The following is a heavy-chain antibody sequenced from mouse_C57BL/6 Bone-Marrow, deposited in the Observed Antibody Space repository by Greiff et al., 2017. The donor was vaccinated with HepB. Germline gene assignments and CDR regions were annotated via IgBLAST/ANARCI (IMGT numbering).Heavy chain of an antibody. CDR2: IDPSDSET. D-gene: IGHD2-1*01. V-gene: IGHV1-52*01. Sequence: VQLQQPGAELVRPGSSVKLSCKASGYTFTSYWMHWVKQRPIQGLEWIGNIDPSDSETHYNQKFKDKATLTVDKSSSTAYMQLSSLTSEDSAVYYCARWNYGNYPAWFAYWGQGTLVTVSA. CDR3: ARWNYGNYPAWFAY. J-gene: IGHJ3*01. CDR1: GYTFTSYW.